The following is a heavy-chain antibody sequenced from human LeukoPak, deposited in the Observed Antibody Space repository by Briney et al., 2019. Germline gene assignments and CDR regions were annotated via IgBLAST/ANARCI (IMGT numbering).Heavy chain of an antibody. Sequence: GSLRLSCAASGFTFSSYSMNWVRQAPGKGLEWVSYISSSSSTIYYADSVKGRFTISRDNAKNSLYLQMNSLRAEDTAVYYCARGSMVATQELLDWGQGTLVTVSS. D-gene: IGHD5-12*01. V-gene: IGHV3-48*04. CDR3: ARGSMVATQELLD. CDR2: ISSSSSTI. CDR1: GFTFSSYS. J-gene: IGHJ4*02.